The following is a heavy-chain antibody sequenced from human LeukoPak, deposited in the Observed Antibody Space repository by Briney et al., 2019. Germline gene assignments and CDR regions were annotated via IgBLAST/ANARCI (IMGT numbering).Heavy chain of an antibody. D-gene: IGHD6-19*01. CDR2: ISYDGSNK. Sequence: GGSLRLSCAASGFTFSSYAMHWVRQAPGKGLEWVAVISYDGSNKYYADSVKGRFTISRDNSKNTLYLQTNSLRAEDTAVYYCARGGEQWLYYFDYWGQGTLVTVSS. V-gene: IGHV3-30*04. J-gene: IGHJ4*02. CDR3: ARGGEQWLYYFDY. CDR1: GFTFSSYA.